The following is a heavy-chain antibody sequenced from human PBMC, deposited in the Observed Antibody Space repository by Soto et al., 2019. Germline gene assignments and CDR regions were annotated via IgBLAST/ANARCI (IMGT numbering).Heavy chain of an antibody. CDR1: GFTFSSYA. Sequence: VQLVESGGGLVKPGGSLRLSCAASGFTFSSYAISWVRQAPGQGLEWMGGIIPIFGTANYAQKFQGRVTITADESTSTAYMELSSLRSEDTAVYYCASQAVTTSSSDYWGQGTLVTVSS. D-gene: IGHD4-17*01. V-gene: IGHV1-69*01. CDR3: ASQAVTTSSSDY. CDR2: IIPIFGTA. J-gene: IGHJ4*02.